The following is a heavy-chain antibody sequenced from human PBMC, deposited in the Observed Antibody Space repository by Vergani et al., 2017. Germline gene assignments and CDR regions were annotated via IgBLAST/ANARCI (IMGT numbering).Heavy chain of an antibody. V-gene: IGHV3-21*01. Sequence: EVQLVESGGGLVKPGGSLRLSCAASGFTFSSYSMNWVRQAPGKGLEWVSSISSSSSYIYYADSVKGRFTISRDNAKNSLYLQMNSLRAEDTAVYYCARDTPYYDFCSGYWNAFDIWGQGTMVTVSS. CDR1: GFTFSSYS. CDR3: ARDTPYYDFCSGYWNAFDI. CDR2: ISSSSSYI. D-gene: IGHD3-3*01. J-gene: IGHJ3*02.